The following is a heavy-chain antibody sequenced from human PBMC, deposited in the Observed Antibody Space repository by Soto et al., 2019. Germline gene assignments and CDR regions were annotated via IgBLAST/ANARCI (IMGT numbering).Heavy chain of an antibody. CDR3: ASTGYSSSWFYYGMDV. CDR1: GFTVSSNY. Sequence: RRLSCAASGFTVSSNYMSWVRQAPGKGLEWVSVIYSGGSTYYADSVKGRFTISRDNSKNTLYLQMNSLRAEDTAVYYCASTGYSSSWFYYGMDVWGQGTTVTVSS. J-gene: IGHJ6*02. V-gene: IGHV3-53*01. D-gene: IGHD6-13*01. CDR2: IYSGGST.